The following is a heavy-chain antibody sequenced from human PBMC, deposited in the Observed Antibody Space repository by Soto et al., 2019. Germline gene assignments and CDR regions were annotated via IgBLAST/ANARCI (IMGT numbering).Heavy chain of an antibody. J-gene: IGHJ6*02. CDR2: ISYDGSNK. D-gene: IGHD2-15*01. CDR3: AKDRVGAAPRDYYYYGMDV. V-gene: IGHV3-30*18. Sequence: GGSLRLSCAASGFTFSSYGMHWVRQAPGKGLEWVAVISYDGSNKYYADSVKGRFTISRDNSKNTLYLQMNSLRAEDTAVYYCAKDRVGAAPRDYYYYGMDVWGQGTTVTVSS. CDR1: GFTFSSYG.